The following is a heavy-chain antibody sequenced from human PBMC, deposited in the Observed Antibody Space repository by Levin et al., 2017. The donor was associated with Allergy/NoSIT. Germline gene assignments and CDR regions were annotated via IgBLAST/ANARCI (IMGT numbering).Heavy chain of an antibody. D-gene: IGHD3-10*01. Sequence: PGESLKISCAASGFSFDEYGMSWVRQAPGKGLEWVSGINWNGGSTGYADSVKGRFTISRDNDKNSLYLQMNSLRAEDTALYYCARGKYGSGSYPPGSWGQGTLVTVSS. J-gene: IGHJ5*02. CDR1: GFSFDEYG. V-gene: IGHV3-20*04. CDR3: ARGKYGSGSYPPGS. CDR2: INWNGGST.